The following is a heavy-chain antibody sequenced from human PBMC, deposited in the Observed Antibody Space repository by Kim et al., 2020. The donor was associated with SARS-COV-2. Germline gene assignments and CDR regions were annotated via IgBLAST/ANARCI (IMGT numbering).Heavy chain of an antibody. D-gene: IGHD3-22*01. CDR3: ARARGGTMIVVVIGAFDI. J-gene: IGHJ3*02. CDR1: GGSISSGGYY. V-gene: IGHV4-31*03. CDR2: IYYSGST. Sequence: SETLSLTCTVSGGSISSGGYYWSWIRQHPGKGLEWIGYIYYSGSTYYNPSLKSRVTISVDTSKNQFSLKLSSVTAADTAVYYCARARGGTMIVVVIGAFDIWGQGTSVTVSS.